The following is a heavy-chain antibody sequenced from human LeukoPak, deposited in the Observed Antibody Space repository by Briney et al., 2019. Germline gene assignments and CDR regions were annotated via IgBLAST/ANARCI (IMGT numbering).Heavy chain of an antibody. CDR1: GFTFSIYS. V-gene: IGHV3-21*01. Sequence: GGSLRLSCVASGFTFSIYSMNWVRQAPGRGLEWVSSISSSSSSIYYADSVKGRFTISRDNAKNSLFLQMNSLRAEDTAVYYCAREVNWFDPWGQGTLVTVSS. CDR2: ISSSSSSI. J-gene: IGHJ5*02. CDR3: AREVNWFDP.